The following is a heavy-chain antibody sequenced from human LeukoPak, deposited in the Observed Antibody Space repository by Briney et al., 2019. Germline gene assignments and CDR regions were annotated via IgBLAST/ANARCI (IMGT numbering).Heavy chain of an antibody. CDR3: ASTTYYYGSGSYYDHFDY. J-gene: IGHJ4*02. CDR1: GYTFTSYA. Sequence: ASVKVSCKASGYTFTSYAMHWVRQAPGQRLEWMGWINAGNGNTKYSQEFQGRVTITRDTSASTAYMELSSLRSEDTAVYYCASTTYYYGSGSYYDHFDYWGQGTLVTVSS. CDR2: INAGNGNT. V-gene: IGHV1-3*03. D-gene: IGHD3-10*01.